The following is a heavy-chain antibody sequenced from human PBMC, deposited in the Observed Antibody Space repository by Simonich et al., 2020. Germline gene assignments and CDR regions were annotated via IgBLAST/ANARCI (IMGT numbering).Heavy chain of an antibody. Sequence: QVQLVQSGAEVKKPGASVKVSCKASGYTFTSYDINWVRQATGQGLEWKGWIKPNSGNTGYAQKFQGRVTITRNTSISTAYMELSSLRSEDTAVYYCARTYSGSYYYFDYWGQGTLVTVSS. V-gene: IGHV1-8*03. CDR1: GYTFTSYD. D-gene: IGHD1-26*01. CDR3: ARTYSGSYYYFDY. CDR2: IKPNSGNT. J-gene: IGHJ4*02.